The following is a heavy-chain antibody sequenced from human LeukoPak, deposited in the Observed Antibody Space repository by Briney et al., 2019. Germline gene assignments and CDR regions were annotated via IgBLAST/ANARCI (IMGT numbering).Heavy chain of an antibody. CDR2: ISSSSSYI. D-gene: IGHD6-19*01. J-gene: IGHJ4*02. CDR1: GFTFSSYS. Sequence: GGSLRLSCAASGFTFSSYSMNWVRQAPGKGLEWVSSISSSSSYIYYAGPVKGRFTISRDNAKNSLYLQMNSLRAEDTAVYYCARDREYSSGWNSDYWGQGTLVTVSS. V-gene: IGHV3-21*01. CDR3: ARDREYSSGWNSDY.